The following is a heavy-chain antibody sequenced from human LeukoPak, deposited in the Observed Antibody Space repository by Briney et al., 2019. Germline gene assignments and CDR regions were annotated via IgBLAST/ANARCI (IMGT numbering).Heavy chain of an antibody. V-gene: IGHV3-33*01. CDR2: IWYDGSNE. CDR1: GFTFSSYG. D-gene: IGHD3-22*01. CDR3: AREGYYDSSGYYSFDY. J-gene: IGHJ4*02. Sequence: PGGSLRLSCAASGFTFSSYGMHWVRQAPGKGLEWVAVIWYDGSNEYYADSVKGRFTISRDNSKNTLYLQMNSLRAEDTAVYYCAREGYYDSSGYYSFDYWGQGTLVTVSS.